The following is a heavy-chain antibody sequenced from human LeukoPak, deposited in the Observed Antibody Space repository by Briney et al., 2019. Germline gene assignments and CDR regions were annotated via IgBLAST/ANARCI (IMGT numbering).Heavy chain of an antibody. D-gene: IGHD6-19*01. V-gene: IGHV4-59*01. CDR3: ASSNGGWPYFDF. Sequence: SETLSLTCTVSGGSISSYYWSWIRQPPGKGLEWIGYIYYSGSTNYNPSLKSRVTMSVDTSKKQFSLKLSSVTAADTAVYYCASSNGGWPYFDFWGQGTLVTVSS. CDR1: GGSISSYY. CDR2: IYYSGST. J-gene: IGHJ4*02.